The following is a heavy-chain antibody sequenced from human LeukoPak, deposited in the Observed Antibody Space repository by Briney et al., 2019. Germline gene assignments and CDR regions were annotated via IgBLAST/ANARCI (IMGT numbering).Heavy chain of an antibody. Sequence: GGPLSLSCAACGFTFSDYYVSWIRKARREGEEGGSYISSSGSTMYYADSSKGRFTNSRDNATNSLYLQMNSLRAEDTAVYYCAIDYMLSLDSLTGYDDYWGQGTLVTVSS. CDR1: GFTFSDYY. V-gene: IGHV3-11*01. CDR2: ISSSGSTM. J-gene: IGHJ4*02. CDR3: AIDYMLSLDSLTGYDDY. D-gene: IGHD3-9*01.